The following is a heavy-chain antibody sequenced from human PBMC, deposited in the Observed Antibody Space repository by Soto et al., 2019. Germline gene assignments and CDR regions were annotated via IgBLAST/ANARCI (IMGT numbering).Heavy chain of an antibody. J-gene: IGHJ6*02. CDR3: AKPTLSGDYDILTGYSYYYGMDV. D-gene: IGHD3-9*01. Sequence: GGSLRLSCAASGFTFSSYAMSWVRQAPGKGLEWVSAFSGSGGSTYYADSVKGRFTISRDNSKNTLYLQMNSLRADGTAVYYCAKPTLSGDYDILTGYSYYYGMDVWGQGTTVTVSS. V-gene: IGHV3-23*01. CDR1: GFTFSSYA. CDR2: FSGSGGST.